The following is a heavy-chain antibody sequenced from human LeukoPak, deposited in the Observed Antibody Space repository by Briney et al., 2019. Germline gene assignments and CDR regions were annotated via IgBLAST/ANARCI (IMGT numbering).Heavy chain of an antibody. CDR2: INHSGST. J-gene: IGHJ5*02. CDR1: GGSFSGYY. CDR3: ARGVVISHGSSWGGWFDP. Sequence: SETLSLTCAVYGGSFSGYYWSWIRQPPGKGLEWIGEINHSGSTNYNPSLKSRVTISVDTSKNQFSLKLGSVTAADTAVYYCARGVVISHGSSWGGWFDPWGQGTLVTVSS. D-gene: IGHD6-13*01. V-gene: IGHV4-34*01.